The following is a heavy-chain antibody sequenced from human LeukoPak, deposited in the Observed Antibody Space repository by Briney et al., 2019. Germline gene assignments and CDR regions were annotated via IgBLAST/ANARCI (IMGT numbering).Heavy chain of an antibody. CDR2: ISIDGREK. CDR3: ANPQSRGYDYLDY. CDR1: GFTFSSYG. Sequence: PGGSLRLSCAASGFTFSSYGMNWVRQAPGKGLEWVAVISIDGREKYYADSVKGRFTISRDNSKNTLYLQMSSLRGDDTAVYYCANPQSRGYDYLDYWGQGTLVTVSS. D-gene: IGHD5-12*01. J-gene: IGHJ4*02. V-gene: IGHV3-30*18.